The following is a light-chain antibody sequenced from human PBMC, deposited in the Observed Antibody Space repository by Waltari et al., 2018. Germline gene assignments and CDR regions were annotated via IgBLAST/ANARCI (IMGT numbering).Light chain of an antibody. Sequence: DIVMPQSPDTLAVSLGKRATINCTSSKSVLHRTNYKNYLAWYQQKPGQPPKLLIYWASTRESGVPDRFSGSGSGTDFTLTITSLQAEDVAVYYCQQHYSPLITFGGGTKVEI. V-gene: IGKV4-1*01. CDR1: KSVLHRTNYKNY. CDR2: WAS. J-gene: IGKJ4*01. CDR3: QQHYSPLIT.